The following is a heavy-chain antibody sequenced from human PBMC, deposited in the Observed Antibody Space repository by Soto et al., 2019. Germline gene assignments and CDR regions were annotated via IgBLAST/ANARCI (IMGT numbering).Heavy chain of an antibody. J-gene: IGHJ6*02. CDR2: IGSSSTTM. CDR1: GFTFSSYS. Sequence: GGSLRLSCAASGFTFSSYSMNWVRQAPGKGLEWVSYIGSSSTTMYYADSVKGRFTMSRENGKNSLYLQMNSLRVEDTAVYYCARGGAPYYYYGMDVWGQGTTVTVSS. V-gene: IGHV3-48*01. CDR3: ARGGAPYYYYGMDV.